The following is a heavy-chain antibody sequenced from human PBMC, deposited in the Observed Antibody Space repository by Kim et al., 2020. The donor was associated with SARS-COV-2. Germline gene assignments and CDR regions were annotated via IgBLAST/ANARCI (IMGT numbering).Heavy chain of an antibody. CDR2: ISSSSSYI. Sequence: GGSLRLSCAASGFTFSSYSMNWVRQAPGKGLEWVSSISSSSSYIYYADSVKGRFTISRDNAKNSLYLQMNSLRAEDTAVYYCASHWLSIAARPGYDYWGQGTLVTVSS. CDR1: GFTFSSYS. V-gene: IGHV3-21*01. J-gene: IGHJ4*02. D-gene: IGHD6-6*01. CDR3: ASHWLSIAARPGYDY.